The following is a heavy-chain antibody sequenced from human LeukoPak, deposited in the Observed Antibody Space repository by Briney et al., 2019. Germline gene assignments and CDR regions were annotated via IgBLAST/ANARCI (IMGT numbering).Heavy chain of an antibody. V-gene: IGHV3-23*01. CDR1: GFSFSSHG. J-gene: IGHJ6*03. CDR3: ARVYYGSGSLHYYYYYMDV. CDR2: IIGGAGGT. D-gene: IGHD3-10*01. Sequence: PGGSLRLSCAASGFSFSSHGMSWVRQAPGKGLEWVSGIIGGAGGTYYADSVKGRFTISRDNAKNTLYLQMNSLRAEDTAVYYCARVYYGSGSLHYYYYYMDVWGKGTTVTISS.